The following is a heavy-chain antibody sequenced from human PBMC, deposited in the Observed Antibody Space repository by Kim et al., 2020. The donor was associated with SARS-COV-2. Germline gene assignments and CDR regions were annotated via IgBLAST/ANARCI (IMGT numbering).Heavy chain of an antibody. D-gene: IGHD3-22*01. CDR1: GFTFSNYA. V-gene: IGHV3-30-3*01. Sequence: GGSLRLSCAASGFTFSNYAMHWVRQAPGKGLEWVAIISYDGSNKYYADSVKGRFTISRDNSKNTLYLQMNSLRAEDTAVYYCARDPQINYYDSGGYLDYWGQGTLVTVSS. J-gene: IGHJ4*02. CDR2: ISYDGSNK. CDR3: ARDPQINYYDSGGYLDY.